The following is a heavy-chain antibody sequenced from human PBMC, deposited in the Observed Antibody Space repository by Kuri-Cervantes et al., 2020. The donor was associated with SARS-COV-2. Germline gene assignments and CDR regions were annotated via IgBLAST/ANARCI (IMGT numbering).Heavy chain of an antibody. V-gene: IGHV3-23*01. J-gene: IGHJ4*02. Sequence: GESLKISCVASGFSSSDYAMSWVRQTPGKGLEWISVISGSAGRTYYADSVEGRFTISRDNSKNTLYLQMNSLRTEDTAIYYCATLFDSSGFMFDYWGQGTLVTVSS. D-gene: IGHD3-22*01. CDR1: GFSSSDYA. CDR3: ATLFDSSGFMFDY. CDR2: ISGSAGRT.